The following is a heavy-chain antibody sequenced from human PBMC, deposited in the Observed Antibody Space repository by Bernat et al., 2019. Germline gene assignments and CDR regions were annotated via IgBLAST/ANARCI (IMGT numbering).Heavy chain of an antibody. V-gene: IGHV3-23*01. J-gene: IGHJ4*02. CDR2: ISDSGGST. D-gene: IGHD2-2*02. CDR3: AKSHQLQYRGYFDY. Sequence: EVQLLESGGDLVQPGGSLRLSCAASGFTFGIYAMTWVRQAPGKGLEWVSTISDSGGSTYYADSVKGRFTISRDNAKNTLYLQMKSLRADDTAVYHCAKSHQLQYRGYFDYWGQGTLVTVSS. CDR1: GFTFGIYA.